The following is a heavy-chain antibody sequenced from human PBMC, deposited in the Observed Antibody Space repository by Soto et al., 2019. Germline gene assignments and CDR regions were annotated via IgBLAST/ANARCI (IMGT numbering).Heavy chain of an antibody. J-gene: IGHJ4*02. CDR2: ISAYNGNT. Sequence: ASVKVSCKASGYTFTSYGISWVRQAPGQGLEWMGWISAYNGNTNYAQKLQGRVTMTTDTSTSTAYMELRSLRSDDTAVYYCARDSQYDFWSGYRTFWGQGTLVTVSS. CDR1: GYTFTSYG. D-gene: IGHD3-3*01. CDR3: ARDSQYDFWSGYRTF. V-gene: IGHV1-18*01.